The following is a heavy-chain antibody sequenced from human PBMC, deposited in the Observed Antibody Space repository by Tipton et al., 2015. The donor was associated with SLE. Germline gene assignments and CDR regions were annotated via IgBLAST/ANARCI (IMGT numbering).Heavy chain of an antibody. J-gene: IGHJ6*03. Sequence: TLSLTCTVSGGSVSSGSYYWSWIRQPPGKGLEWIGSIYHSGSTNYNPSLKSRVTISVDTSKNQFSLKLSSVTAADTAVYYCARGTAAGTLPYYYYMDVWGKGTTVTVSS. CDR1: GGSVSSGSYY. CDR2: IYHSGST. D-gene: IGHD6-13*01. V-gene: IGHV4-39*07. CDR3: ARGTAAGTLPYYYYMDV.